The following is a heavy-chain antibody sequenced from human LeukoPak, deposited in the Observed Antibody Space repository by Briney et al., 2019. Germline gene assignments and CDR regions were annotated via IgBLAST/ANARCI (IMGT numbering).Heavy chain of an antibody. D-gene: IGHD3-10*01. CDR2: ISSSSSYT. J-gene: IGHJ3*02. V-gene: IGHV3-11*06. CDR1: GFTFSDYY. Sequence: PGGSLRLSCAASGFTFSDYYMSWIRQAPGKGLEWVSYISSSSSYTNYGDSVRGRFTISRDNAKNSLYLQMNSLRAEDTAVYYCARDPLWFGELGAFDIWGQGTMVTVSS. CDR3: ARDPLWFGELGAFDI.